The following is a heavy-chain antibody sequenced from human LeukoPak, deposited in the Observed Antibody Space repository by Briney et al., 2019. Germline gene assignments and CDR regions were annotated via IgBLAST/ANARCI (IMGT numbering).Heavy chain of an antibody. CDR1: GFRFSNYW. CDR2: IKQDGSEK. CDR3: AGGAGWTIDY. Sequence: GGSLRLSCAASGFRFSNYWMNWVRQAPGKGLEWVAIIKQDGSEKLYVDSVKGRFTISRDNAKNTLYLQMNSLRAEDTAVYYCAGGAGWTIDYWGPGTLVTVSS. J-gene: IGHJ4*02. D-gene: IGHD2-15*01. V-gene: IGHV3-7*01.